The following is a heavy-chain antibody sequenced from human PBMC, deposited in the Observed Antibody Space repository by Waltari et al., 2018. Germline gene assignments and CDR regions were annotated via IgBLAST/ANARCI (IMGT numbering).Heavy chain of an antibody. V-gene: IGHV4-30-2*01. CDR3: ARRNGGKGGYFDY. J-gene: IGHJ4*02. Sequence: QLQLQESGSGLVKPSQTLSLTCAVSGGSISSGGYSWRWIRQPPGKGLEWIGYIYHSGSTYYNPSLKSRVTISVDRSKNQFSLKLSSVTAADTAVYYCARRNGGKGGYFDYWGQGTLVTVSS. CDR2: IYHSGST. CDR1: GGSISSGGYS. D-gene: IGHD2-15*01.